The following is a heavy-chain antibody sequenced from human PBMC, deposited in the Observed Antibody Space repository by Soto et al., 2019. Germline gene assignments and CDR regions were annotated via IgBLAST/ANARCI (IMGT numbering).Heavy chain of an antibody. D-gene: IGHD5-18*01. CDR3: ARVPYSYRAGGAFDI. CDR2: IYYSGST. V-gene: IGHV4-31*03. J-gene: IGHJ3*02. CDR1: GGSISSGGYY. Sequence: KPSETLSLTCTVSGGSISSGGYYWSWIRQHPGKGLEWIGYIYYSGSTYYNPSLKSRVTISVDTSKNQFSLKLSSVTAADTAVYYCARVPYSYRAGGAFDIWGQGTMVTVSS.